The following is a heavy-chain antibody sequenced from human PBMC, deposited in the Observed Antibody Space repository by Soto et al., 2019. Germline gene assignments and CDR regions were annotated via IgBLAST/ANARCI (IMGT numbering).Heavy chain of an antibody. CDR3: ARLVGNSWLDS. Sequence: QTLSLTCAISGDSGSSSRAVWDWIRQSPSRGLEWLGRTYYRSKWYNDYAVSVKGRITINPDTSNNQFSLQLNSVTPDDTAVYYCARLVGNSWLDSWGQGTLVTVSS. J-gene: IGHJ5*01. D-gene: IGHD2-2*01. V-gene: IGHV6-1*01. CDR2: TYYRSKWYN. CDR1: GDSGSSSRAV.